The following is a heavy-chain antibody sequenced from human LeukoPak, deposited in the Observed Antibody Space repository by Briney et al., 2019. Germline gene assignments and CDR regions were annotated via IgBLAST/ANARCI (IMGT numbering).Heavy chain of an antibody. CDR2: ISGPGGST. D-gene: IGHD1-1*01. CDR1: GFTFSSYA. CDR3: AKGTSSLRTTTPADY. Sequence: PGGSLRLSCAASGFTFSSYAVTWVRQAPGKGLEWVSAISGPGGSTYYADSVKGRFTISRDNSKNTLYLQMNSLRADDTAVYYCAKGTSSLRTTTPADYWGQGTLVTVSS. V-gene: IGHV3-23*01. J-gene: IGHJ4*02.